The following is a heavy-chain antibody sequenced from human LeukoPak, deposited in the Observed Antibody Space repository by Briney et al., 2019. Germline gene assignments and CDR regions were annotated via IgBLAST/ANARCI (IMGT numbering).Heavy chain of an antibody. Sequence: GGSLRLSCAASGFTFSSYSMTWVRQAPGKGLEWVSSISSSSSYIYYADSVKGRFTISRDNAKNSLYLQMNSLRAEDTAVYYCARKEYDSSGARYDYWGQGTLVTVSS. V-gene: IGHV3-21*01. J-gene: IGHJ4*02. CDR1: GFTFSSYS. CDR2: ISSSSSYI. CDR3: ARKEYDSSGARYDY. D-gene: IGHD3-22*01.